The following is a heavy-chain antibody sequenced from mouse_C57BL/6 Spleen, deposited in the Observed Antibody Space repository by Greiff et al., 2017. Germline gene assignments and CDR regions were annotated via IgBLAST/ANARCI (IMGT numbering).Heavy chain of an antibody. Sequence: EVHLVESGGGLVKPGGSLKLSCAASGFTFSDYGMHWVRQAPEKGLEWVAYISSGSSTIYYADTVKGRFTISRDNAKNTLFLQVTSLRSEDTAMYYCARNYYGSSPYYYAMDYWGQGTSVTVSS. CDR2: ISSGSSTI. D-gene: IGHD1-1*01. V-gene: IGHV5-17*01. J-gene: IGHJ4*01. CDR3: ARNYYGSSPYYYAMDY. CDR1: GFTFSDYG.